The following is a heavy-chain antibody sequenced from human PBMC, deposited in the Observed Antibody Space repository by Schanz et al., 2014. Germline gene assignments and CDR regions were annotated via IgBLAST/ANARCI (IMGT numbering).Heavy chain of an antibody. Sequence: QVQLQESGPGLVKPSQTLSLTCSVSGGSISSGSYYWNWIRQPAGKGLEWIGRVYTSGSTNYNPPLKSRVPIPLDTSKNQFPLKLRSVPAADTAVYYCARDSLRGATGGYGMDVWGQGTTVTVSS. D-gene: IGHD2-8*02. V-gene: IGHV4-61*02. CDR1: GGSISSGSYY. J-gene: IGHJ6*02. CDR2: VYTSGST. CDR3: ARDSLRGATGGYGMDV.